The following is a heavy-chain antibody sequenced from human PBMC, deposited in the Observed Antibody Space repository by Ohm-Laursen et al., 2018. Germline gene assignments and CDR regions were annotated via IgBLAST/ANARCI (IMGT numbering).Heavy chain of an antibody. CDR1: GGTFSSYA. D-gene: IGHD6-19*01. Sequence: SVKVSCKASGGTFSSYAISWVRQAPGQGLEGMGRIIPILGIANYAQKFQGRVTITADKSTSTAYMELSSLRSEDTAVYYCARVLPSYSSGWYEGLDYWGQGTLVTVSS. CDR3: ARVLPSYSSGWYEGLDY. CDR2: IIPILGIA. V-gene: IGHV1-69*04. J-gene: IGHJ4*02.